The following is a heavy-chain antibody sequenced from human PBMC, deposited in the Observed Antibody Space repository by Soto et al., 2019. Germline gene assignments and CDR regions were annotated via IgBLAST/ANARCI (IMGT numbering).Heavy chain of an antibody. D-gene: IGHD5-18*01. Sequence: GSLRLSCAASGFTFSSYGMHWVRQAPGKGLEWVAVISYDGSNKYYADSVKGRFTISRDNSKNTLYLQMNSLRAEDTAVYYCAKRGYGRYNWFDPWGQGTLVTVSS. J-gene: IGHJ5*02. CDR3: AKRGYGRYNWFDP. V-gene: IGHV3-30*18. CDR1: GFTFSSYG. CDR2: ISYDGSNK.